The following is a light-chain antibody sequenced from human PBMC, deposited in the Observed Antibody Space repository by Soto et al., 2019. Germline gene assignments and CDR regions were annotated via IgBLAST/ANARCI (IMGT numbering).Light chain of an antibody. CDR3: QRTYTYPNS. V-gene: IGKV1-39*01. CDR1: QAISNY. CDR2: AAS. J-gene: IGKJ1*01. Sequence: DIQMTQSPSSLSASVGDRVTITCRSSQAISNYVSWYQQEPRKAPRLLIYAASSLQSGVPSRFSASGSGTDFTLTISGLQPEDFGTYYCQRTYTYPNSFGQGTKVEIK.